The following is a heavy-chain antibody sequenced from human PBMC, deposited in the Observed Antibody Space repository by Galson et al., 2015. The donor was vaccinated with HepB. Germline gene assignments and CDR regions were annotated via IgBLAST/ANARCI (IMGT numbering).Heavy chain of an antibody. CDR2: IIPIFGTA. J-gene: IGHJ5*02. D-gene: IGHD2-2*01. CDR3: QFLTDIVVVPADSNWFDP. CDR1: GGTFSSYA. V-gene: IGHV1-69*13. Sequence: SVKVSCKASGGTFSSYAISWVRQAPGQGLEWMGGIIPIFGTANYAQKFQGRVTITADESTSTAYMELSSLRSEDTAVYYCQFLTDIVVVPADSNWFDPWGQGTLVTVSS.